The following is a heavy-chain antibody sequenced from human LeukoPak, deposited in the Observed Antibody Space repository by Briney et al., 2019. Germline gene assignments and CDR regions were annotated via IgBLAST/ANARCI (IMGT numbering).Heavy chain of an antibody. CDR1: GGSFNGYY. D-gene: IGHD3-22*01. CDR3: ARVISLRIGYLQQPVRHHVDV. Sequence: SETLSLTCAVYGGSFNGYYWTWIRQSPGKGLEWIGEISQSGSATYSPSLKSRVLISMDMSKNQFSLKLTSVTAADTGVYYCARVISLRIGYLQQPVRHHVDVWGKGTTVIVSS. V-gene: IGHV4-34*01. J-gene: IGHJ6*03. CDR2: ISQSGSA.